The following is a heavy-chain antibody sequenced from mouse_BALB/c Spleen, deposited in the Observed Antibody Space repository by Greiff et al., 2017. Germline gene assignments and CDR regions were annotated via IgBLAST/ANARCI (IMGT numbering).Heavy chain of an antibody. D-gene: IGHD1-1*01. CDR2: IQPNSGNT. CDR1: GYTFTSSW. Sequence: QVQLQQSGSVLVRPGASVKLSCKASGYTFTSSWMHWAKQRPGQGLEWIGEIQPNSGNTNYNEKFKGKATLTVDTSSSTAYVDLSSLTSEDSAVYYCARGGSSYNYYAMDYWGQGTSVTVSS. V-gene: IGHV1S130*01. CDR3: ARGGSSYNYYAMDY. J-gene: IGHJ4*01.